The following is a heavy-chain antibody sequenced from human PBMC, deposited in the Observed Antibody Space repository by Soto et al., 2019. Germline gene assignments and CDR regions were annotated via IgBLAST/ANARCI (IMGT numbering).Heavy chain of an antibody. J-gene: IGHJ6*03. CDR2: IYPGDSHT. CDR1: GYSFTTHW. D-gene: IGHD2-2*03. V-gene: IGHV5-51*01. CDR3: ARKRFGYCSSASCDDYMDV. Sequence: PGESLKISCKGSGYSFTTHWIGGVRQMPGKGLEWMGIIYPGDSHTRYSPSFQGQVTISADKSISTAYLQWSSLKASDTAMYFCARKRFGYCSSASCDDYMDVWGKGTTVTVSS.